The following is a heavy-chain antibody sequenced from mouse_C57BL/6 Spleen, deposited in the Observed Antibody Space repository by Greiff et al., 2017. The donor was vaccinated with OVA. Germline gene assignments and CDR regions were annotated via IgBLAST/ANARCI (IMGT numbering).Heavy chain of an antibody. J-gene: IGHJ4*01. CDR3: AKNDYGSSYPYYYAMDY. D-gene: IGHD1-1*01. CDR1: GFSLTSYG. V-gene: IGHV2-5*01. Sequence: VKLMESGPGLVQPSQSLSITCTVSGFSLTSYGVHWVRQSPGKGLEWLGVIWRGGSTDYNAAFMSRLSITKDNSKSQVFFKMNSLQADDTAIYYCAKNDYGSSYPYYYAMDYWGQGTSVTVSS. CDR2: IWRGGST.